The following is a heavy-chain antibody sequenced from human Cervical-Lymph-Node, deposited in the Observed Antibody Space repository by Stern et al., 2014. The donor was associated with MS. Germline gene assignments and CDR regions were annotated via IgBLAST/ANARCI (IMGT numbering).Heavy chain of an antibody. CDR3: ARDTSSPERSDW. CDR1: GVTVSRDY. J-gene: IGHJ4*02. CDR2: IPNVGSP. Sequence: EVQLLESGGGVMQPGGSLRLSCTASGVTVSRDYMTWVRQAPGQGLEWVSLIPNVGSPFYTDSVKGRFTISRDDSKNTVYLHMTSLRAEDTAMYYCARDTSSPERSDWWGQGTLVTVSS. D-gene: IGHD1-1*01. V-gene: IGHV3-53*01.